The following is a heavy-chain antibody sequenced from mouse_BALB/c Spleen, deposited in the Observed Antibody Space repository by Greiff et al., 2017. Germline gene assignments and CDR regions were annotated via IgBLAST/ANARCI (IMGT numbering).Heavy chain of an antibody. CDR3: ARDYYGSSYDAMDY. Sequence: EVQLQQSGPELVKPGASVKISCKASGYSFTGYFMNWVMQSHGKSLEWIGRINPYNGDTFYNQKFKGKATLTVDKSSSTAHMELRSLASEDSAVYYCARDYYGSSYDAMDYWGQGTSVTVSS. CDR1: GYSFTGYF. J-gene: IGHJ4*01. D-gene: IGHD1-1*01. CDR2: INPYNGDT. V-gene: IGHV1-20*02.